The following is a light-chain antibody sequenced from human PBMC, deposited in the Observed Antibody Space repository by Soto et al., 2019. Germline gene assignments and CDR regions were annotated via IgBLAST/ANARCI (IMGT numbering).Light chain of an antibody. CDR3: QHHGYLLG. Sequence: IVMTQSPRTLSLSPGERATLSCRASQPINNNYVARYQHKPGQAPSLLIYGASDRATGVPDRFSGSGSGTDFTLTISRLEPDDFAVYFCQHHGYLLGFGGGNKLESK. CDR1: QPINNNY. J-gene: IGKJ4*01. CDR2: GAS. V-gene: IGKV3-20*01.